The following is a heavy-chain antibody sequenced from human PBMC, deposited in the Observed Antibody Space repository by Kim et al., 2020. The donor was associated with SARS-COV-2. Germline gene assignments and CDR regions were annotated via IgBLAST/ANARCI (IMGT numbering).Heavy chain of an antibody. D-gene: IGHD2-2*01. J-gene: IGHJ5*02. CDR3: ARDHGIVVVPAAISSPENNWFDP. CDR2: INPSGGST. CDR1: GYTFTSYY. Sequence: ASVKVSCKASGYTFTSYYMHWVRQAPGQGLEWMGIINPSGGSTSYAQKFQGRVTMTRDTSTSTVYMELSSLRSEDTAVYYCARDHGIVVVPAAISSPENNWFDPWGQGTLVTVSS. V-gene: IGHV1-46*01.